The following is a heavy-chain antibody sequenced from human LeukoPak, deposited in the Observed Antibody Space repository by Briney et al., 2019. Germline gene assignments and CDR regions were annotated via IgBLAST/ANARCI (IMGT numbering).Heavy chain of an antibody. Sequence: GGSLRLSCAASEFTFSNYAMHWVRQAPGKGLEWVAVISYDGSNKYYADSVKGRFTISRDNSKNTLYLQMNSLRAEDTAVYYCAKADPVTASLFDYWGQGTLVTVSS. CDR2: ISYDGSNK. J-gene: IGHJ4*02. CDR1: EFTFSNYA. D-gene: IGHD2-21*02. V-gene: IGHV3-30*04. CDR3: AKADPVTASLFDY.